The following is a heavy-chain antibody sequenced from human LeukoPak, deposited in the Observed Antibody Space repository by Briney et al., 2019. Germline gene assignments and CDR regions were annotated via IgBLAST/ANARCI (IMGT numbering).Heavy chain of an antibody. V-gene: IGHV3-53*01. CDR3: AKWGDYDVLTGYYDSDY. D-gene: IGHD3-9*01. Sequence: GGSLRLSCAASGFTVSSNYMSWVRQAPGKGLEWVAVIYSGGSTYYADSVKGRFTISRDNSKNTLYLQTNSLSAEDTAIYYCAKWGDYDVLTGYYDSDYWGQGTPVTVSS. CDR2: IYSGGST. J-gene: IGHJ4*02. CDR1: GFTVSSNY.